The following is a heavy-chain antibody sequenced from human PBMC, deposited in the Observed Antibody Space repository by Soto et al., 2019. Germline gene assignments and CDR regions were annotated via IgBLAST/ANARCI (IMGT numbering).Heavy chain of an antibody. CDR1: GFTFSSYW. V-gene: IGHV3-74*01. J-gene: IGHJ6*02. CDR3: ARAMVRGVKSFYYYYGMDV. CDR2: INSDGSST. D-gene: IGHD3-10*01. Sequence: GGSLRLSCAASGFTFSSYWMHWVRQAPGKGLVWVSRINSDGSSTSYADSVKGRFTISRDDAKNTLYLQMNSLRAEDTAVYYCARAMVRGVKSFYYYYGMDVWGQGTTVTVSS.